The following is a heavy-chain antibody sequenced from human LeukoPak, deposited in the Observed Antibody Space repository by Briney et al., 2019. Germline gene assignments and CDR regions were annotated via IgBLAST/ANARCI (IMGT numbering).Heavy chain of an antibody. J-gene: IGHJ4*02. CDR3: ARHNSGQPFDY. D-gene: IGHD6-19*01. CDR2: IKKDGSEK. Sequence: GGSLRLSCAASGFTFSSYWMNWVRQAPGNALEWVAYIKKDGSEKYYVDSVKGRFTISRDNAKNSLYLQMNSLRAEDTAVYYCARHNSGQPFDYWGQGTLVTVSS. V-gene: IGHV3-7*03. CDR1: GFTFSSYW.